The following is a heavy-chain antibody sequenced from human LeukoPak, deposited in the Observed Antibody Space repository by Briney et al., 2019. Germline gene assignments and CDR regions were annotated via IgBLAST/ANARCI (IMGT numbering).Heavy chain of an antibody. J-gene: IGHJ4*02. CDR2: IYYSGST. V-gene: IGHV4-31*03. Sequence: SETLSLTCTVSGGSISSGGYYWSWIRQHPGKGLEWIGYIYYSGSTYYNPSLKSRVTISVDTSKNQFSLKLSSVTAADTAVYYCARHLTYYYDSSGPWVFDYWGQGTLVTVSS. CDR3: ARHLTYYYDSSGPWVFDY. D-gene: IGHD3-22*01. CDR1: GGSISSGGYY.